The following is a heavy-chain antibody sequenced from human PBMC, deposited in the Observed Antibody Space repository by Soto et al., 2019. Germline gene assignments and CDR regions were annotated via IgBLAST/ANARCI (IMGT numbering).Heavy chain of an antibody. CDR3: ARQLTRALNYAILTAYYMDV. Sequence: QVQLVQSGAEVKKPGSSVKVSCKASGGTFSSYTISWVRQAPGQGLEWMGRIIPILGIANYAQKFQGRVTITADKSTSTAYMELSSLRSEDTAVYYCARQLTRALNYAILTAYYMDVWGKGTTVTVSS. CDR2: IIPILGIA. D-gene: IGHD3-9*01. CDR1: GGTFSSYT. J-gene: IGHJ6*03. V-gene: IGHV1-69*02.